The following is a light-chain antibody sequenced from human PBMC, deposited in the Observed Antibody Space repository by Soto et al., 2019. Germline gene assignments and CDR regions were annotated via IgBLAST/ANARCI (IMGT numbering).Light chain of an antibody. Sequence: AIQLTQSPSSLSASVGDRVRIFCRASQGVSSALAWYQQKPGKAPELLIYGVSSLESGVPSRISGTGSGTGFTLTISSLQPEDFATYYCQQFNNFPLTFGGGTKVEIK. CDR3: QQFNNFPLT. CDR1: QGVSSA. CDR2: GVS. V-gene: IGKV1D-13*01. J-gene: IGKJ4*01.